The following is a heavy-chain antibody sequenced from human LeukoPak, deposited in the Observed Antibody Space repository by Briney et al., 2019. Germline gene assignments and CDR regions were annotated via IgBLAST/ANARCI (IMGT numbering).Heavy chain of an antibody. J-gene: IGHJ5*02. CDR2: ISSSSSYI. D-gene: IGHD2-2*01. Sequence: PGGSLRLSCAASGFTFSNYSMNWVRQAPGKGLEWVSSISSSSSYIYYADSVKGRFTISRDNAKNSLYLQMNSLRAEDTAVYYCASGLYRFSWFDPWGQGTLVTVSS. V-gene: IGHV3-21*01. CDR1: GFTFSNYS. CDR3: ASGLYRFSWFDP.